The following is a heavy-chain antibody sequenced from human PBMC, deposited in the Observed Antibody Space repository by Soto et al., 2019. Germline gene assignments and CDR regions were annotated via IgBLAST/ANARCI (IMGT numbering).Heavy chain of an antibody. CDR3: ARSGSYYPARNWFGP. CDR2: ISGFNDDT. J-gene: IGHJ5*02. CDR1: GYTFTSYG. Sequence: QLVQSGVEMMNPGASVKVSCKASGYTFTSYGISWVRQAPGQGLEWMGWISGFNDDTNHAQKFQGRVTVTKDTSTSTAYMELRSLKSDDTAMYYCARSGSYYPARNWFGPWGQGTLVIVSS. D-gene: IGHD3-10*01. V-gene: IGHV1-18*01.